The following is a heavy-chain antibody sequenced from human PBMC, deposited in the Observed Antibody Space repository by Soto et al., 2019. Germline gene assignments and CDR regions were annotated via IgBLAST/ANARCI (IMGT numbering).Heavy chain of an antibody. CDR1: GFPFSGYG. J-gene: IGHJ1*01. V-gene: IGHV3-30*03. CDR3: ARDHGSGCSRPACCQN. Sequence: QVQLVESGGGVVQPGRSLRLSCAASGFPFSGYGMHWVRQAPGKGLEWVADISHDGSSERYAGAVKGRFTISRDDSKSKLYLQLNSLRNEDTAVYYCARDHGSGCSRPACCQNWGQGTLVTVSS. D-gene: IGHD1-26*01. CDR2: ISHDGSSE.